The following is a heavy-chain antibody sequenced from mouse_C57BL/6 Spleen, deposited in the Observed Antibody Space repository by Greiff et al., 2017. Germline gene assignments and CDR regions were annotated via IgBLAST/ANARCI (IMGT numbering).Heavy chain of an antibody. CDR1: GFSLTSYG. D-gene: IGHD2-5*01. Sequence: QVQLQQSGPGLVQPSQSLSITCTVSGFSLTSYGVHWVRQSPGKGLEWLGVIWSGGSTDYNAAFISRLSISKDNSKSQFFFKMNSLQADDTAIYCCARTYPSNYEGFAYWGQGTLVTVSA. CDR3: ARTYPSNYEGFAY. J-gene: IGHJ3*01. V-gene: IGHV2-2*01. CDR2: IWSGGST.